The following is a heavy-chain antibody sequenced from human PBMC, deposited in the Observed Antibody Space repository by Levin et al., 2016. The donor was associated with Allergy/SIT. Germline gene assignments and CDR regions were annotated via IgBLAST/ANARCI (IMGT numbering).Heavy chain of an antibody. Sequence: ASVKVSCKASGYSLTTYYMHWVRQAPGQGLEWMGWMNPNSGNAGSTHKFQGRVTMTRNTSINTAYMELSSLSSEDTAVYYCGRDLPGELAGFDYWGQGTLVTVSS. CDR2: MNPNSGNA. CDR1: GYSLTTYY. CDR3: GRDLPGELAGFDY. V-gene: IGHV1-8*01. J-gene: IGHJ4*02. D-gene: IGHD7-27*01.